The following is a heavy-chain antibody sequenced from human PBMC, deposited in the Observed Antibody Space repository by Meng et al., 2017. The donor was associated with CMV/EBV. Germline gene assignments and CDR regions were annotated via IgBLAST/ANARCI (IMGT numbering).Heavy chain of an antibody. D-gene: IGHD3-22*01. Sequence: GESLKISCAASGLTFSNAWMSWVRQAPGKGLEWVGRIKSKTDGGTTDYAAPVKGRFTISRDDSKNTLYLQMNSLKTEDTAVYYCTTDLYYYDSSGYYAALDYWGQGTLVTVSS. CDR2: IKSKTDGGTT. V-gene: IGHV3-15*01. J-gene: IGHJ4*02. CDR3: TTDLYYYDSSGYYAALDY. CDR1: GLTFSNAW.